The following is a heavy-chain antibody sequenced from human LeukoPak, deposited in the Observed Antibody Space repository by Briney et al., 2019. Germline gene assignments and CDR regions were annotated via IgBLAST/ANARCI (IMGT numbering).Heavy chain of an antibody. D-gene: IGHD2-21*01. CDR1: GVSISSYY. CDR3: ARGRCGSPFDY. CDR2: IYYSGST. V-gene: IGHV4-59*01. J-gene: IGHJ4*02. Sequence: TSETLSLTCTVSGVSISSYYWSWIRQPPGKGLEWIGYIYYSGSTNYNPSLKSRVTISVDTSKNQFSLKLSSVTAADTAVYYCARGRCGSPFDYWGQGTLVTVSS.